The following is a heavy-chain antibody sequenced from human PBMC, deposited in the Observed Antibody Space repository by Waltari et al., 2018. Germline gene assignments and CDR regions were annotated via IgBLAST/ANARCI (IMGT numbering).Heavy chain of an antibody. D-gene: IGHD7-27*01. CDR2: IYYSGRH. Sequence: QVQLQESGPGLVKPSQTLSLTCTVSGGSISSGGYYWSWIRQHPGKGLEWIGYIYYSGRHYYNPYLKSRVTIAVDTSKNQFSLKLSSVTAADTAVYDCARLANWGLYYFDYWGQGTLVTVSS. V-gene: IGHV4-31*03. CDR3: ARLANWGLYYFDY. CDR1: GGSISSGGYY. J-gene: IGHJ4*02.